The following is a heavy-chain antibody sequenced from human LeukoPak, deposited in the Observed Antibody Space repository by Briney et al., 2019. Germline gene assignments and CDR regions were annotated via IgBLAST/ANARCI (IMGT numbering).Heavy chain of an antibody. V-gene: IGHV4-59*11. D-gene: IGHD3-3*01. CDR1: GGSISSHY. Sequence: SETLSLTCTVSGGSISSHYWSWIRQPPGKGLEWIGYIYYSGSTNYNPSLKSRVTISVDTSKNQFSLKLSSVTAADTAVYYCARIVWSGYFYYYMDVWGNGTTVTVSS. J-gene: IGHJ6*03. CDR3: ARIVWSGYFYYYMDV. CDR2: IYYSGST.